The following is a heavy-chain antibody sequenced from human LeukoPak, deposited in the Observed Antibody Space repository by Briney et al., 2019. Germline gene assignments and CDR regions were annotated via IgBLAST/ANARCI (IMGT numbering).Heavy chain of an antibody. CDR1: GGSISGYY. D-gene: IGHD2-2*01. V-gene: IGHV4-34*01. Sequence: PSETLSLTCAVYGGSISGYYWSWIRQPPGQGLEWIGEINHSGSTNYNPSLKSRVTISVDTSKNQFSLKLSSVTAADTAVYYCARGLIVVVPAAMYYYYYGMDVWGQGTTVTVSS. CDR3: ARGLIVVVPAAMYYYYYGMDV. J-gene: IGHJ6*02. CDR2: INHSGST.